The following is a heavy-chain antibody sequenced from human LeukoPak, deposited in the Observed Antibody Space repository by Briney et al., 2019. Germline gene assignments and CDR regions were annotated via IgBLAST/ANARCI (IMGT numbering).Heavy chain of an antibody. V-gene: IGHV3-48*03. CDR1: GLTFSSYE. D-gene: IGHD2-15*01. CDR2: ISSSGSTI. Sequence: GGSLRLSCAASGLTFSSYEMNWVRQAPGKGLEWVSYISSSGSTIYYADSVKGRFTISRDNAKNSLYLQMNSLRAEDTAVYYCARAQPGYCSGGSCYEFDYWGQGTLVTVPS. CDR3: ARAQPGYCSGGSCYEFDY. J-gene: IGHJ4*02.